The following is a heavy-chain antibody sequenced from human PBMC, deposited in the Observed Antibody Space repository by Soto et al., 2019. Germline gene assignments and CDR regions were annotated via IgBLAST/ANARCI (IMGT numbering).Heavy chain of an antibody. CDR2: INSGGTAM. V-gene: IGHV3-48*02. CDR1: GFTFSIYS. Sequence: VQLVDSGGGVVQPGGSLRLSCAASGFTFSIYSMNWIRQAPGKGLEWVSYINSGGTAMYYADSVKRQFTVSRDDAKNSLYLEINSLREDDTAVYYCMRDFDCNFDYWGQGSLVTVTS. CDR3: MRDFDCNFDY. D-gene: IGHD3-9*01. J-gene: IGHJ4*02.